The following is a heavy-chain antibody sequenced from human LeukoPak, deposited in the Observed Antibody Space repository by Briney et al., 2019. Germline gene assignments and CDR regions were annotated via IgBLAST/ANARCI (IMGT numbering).Heavy chain of an antibody. CDR3: ASSGRIAAPPKDI. D-gene: IGHD6-13*01. V-gene: IGHV1-69*13. Sequence: SVKVSCKASGGTFSSYAISWVRQAPGQGLEWMGGIIPIFGTANYAQKFQGRVTITADESTSTAYMELSSLRSEDTAVYYCASSGRIAAPPKDIWGQGTMVTVSS. CDR1: GGTFSSYA. J-gene: IGHJ3*02. CDR2: IIPIFGTA.